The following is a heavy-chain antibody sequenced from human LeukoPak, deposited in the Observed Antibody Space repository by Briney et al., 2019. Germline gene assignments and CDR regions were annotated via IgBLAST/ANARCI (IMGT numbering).Heavy chain of an antibody. CDR1: GFTFDDYA. D-gene: IGHD2-2*01. V-gene: IGHV3-9*01. CDR3: ATLVVPAAHWFDP. J-gene: IGHJ5*02. Sequence: GGSLRLSCAASGFTFDDYAMHWVRQAPGKGLEWVSGISWNSGSIGYADSVKGRFTISRDNSKNTLYLQMNSLRAEDTAVYYCATLVVPAAHWFDPWGQGTLVTVSS. CDR2: ISWNSGSI.